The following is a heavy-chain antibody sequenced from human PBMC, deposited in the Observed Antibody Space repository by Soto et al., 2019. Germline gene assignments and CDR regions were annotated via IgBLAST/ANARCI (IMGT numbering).Heavy chain of an antibody. CDR2: IYYSGSA. CDR3: ARGVGFGYYYYHMDL. J-gene: IGHJ6*02. V-gene: IGHV4-61*08. D-gene: IGHD3-10*01. CDR1: GGSISSGGYY. Sequence: PSETLSLTCTVSGGSISSGGYYWSWIRQHPGKGLEWIGYIYYSGSADYNPSLGSRVTISLDTSKNQFSLKLSSVTTADTAVYYCARGVGFGYYYYHMDLWGQGTTVTGSS.